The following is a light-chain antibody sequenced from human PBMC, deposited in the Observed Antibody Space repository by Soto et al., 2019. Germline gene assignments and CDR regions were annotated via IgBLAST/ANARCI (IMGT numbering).Light chain of an antibody. CDR1: ESVSSDF. Sequence: DIVLTQSPGTLSLSPGESATLSCRASESVSSDFLAWYQQRPGQTPRLLIYDSYRRATGVPDRFSGSGSGTDFTLTINRLEPEDFALYYCQQYGGSPPYTFGQGTKLDIK. CDR3: QQYGGSPPYT. J-gene: IGKJ2*01. CDR2: DSY. V-gene: IGKV3-20*01.